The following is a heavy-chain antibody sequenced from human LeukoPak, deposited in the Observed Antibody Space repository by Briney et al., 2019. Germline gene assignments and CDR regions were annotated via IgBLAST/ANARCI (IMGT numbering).Heavy chain of an antibody. CDR2: ISSSSYI. D-gene: IGHD5-12*01. J-gene: IGHJ4*02. V-gene: IGHV3-21*01. CDR3: ATSHVDIVATIPSLSDY. CDR1: GFTFSSYS. Sequence: GGSLRLSCAASGFTFSSYSMNWVRQAPGKGLEWVSSISSSSYIYYADSVKGRFTISRDNAKNSLYLQMNSLRAEDTAVYYCATSHVDIVATIPSLSDYWGQGTLVTVSS.